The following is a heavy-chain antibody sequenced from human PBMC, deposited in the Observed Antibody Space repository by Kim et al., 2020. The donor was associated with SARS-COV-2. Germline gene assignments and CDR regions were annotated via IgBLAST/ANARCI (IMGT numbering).Heavy chain of an antibody. Sequence: SETLSLTCAVYGGSFSGYYWSWIRQPPGKGLEWIGEINHSGSTNYNPSLKSRVTISVDTSKNQFSLKLSSVTAADTAVYYCARDAISTLEPWGQGTLVTVSS. V-gene: IGHV4-34*01. J-gene: IGHJ5*02. CDR2: INHSGST. D-gene: IGHD3-9*01. CDR3: ARDAISTLEP. CDR1: GGSFSGYY.